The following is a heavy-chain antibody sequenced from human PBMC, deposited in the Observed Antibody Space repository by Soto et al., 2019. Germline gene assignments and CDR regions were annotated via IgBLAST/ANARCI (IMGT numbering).Heavy chain of an antibody. CDR3: ARAYSSSWYYYYGMDA. J-gene: IGHJ6*01. CDR2: LNPNSGNT. CDR1: GDTFTSCG. D-gene: IGHD6-13*01. Sequence: VSVKVSWKAAGDTFTSCGINWVGRATGQGLEWMGRLNPNSGNTGYAQKFQGRVTMTRNTSRSTAYMELSNLRSEDTAVYDCARAYSSSWYYYYGMDAWRRGNTVTVSS. V-gene: IGHV1-8*01.